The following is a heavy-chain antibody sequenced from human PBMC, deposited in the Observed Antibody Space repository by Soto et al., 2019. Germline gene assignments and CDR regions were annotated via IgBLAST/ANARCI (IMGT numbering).Heavy chain of an antibody. J-gene: IGHJ4*02. D-gene: IGHD2-2*01. CDR2: IDHSGST. CDR1: GGSFSGYY. V-gene: IGHV4-34*01. Sequence: PSETLSLTCGVYGGSFSGYYWSWIRQPPGKGLEWIGEIDHSGSTNYNPSLKSRVSISIDTSKSQFSLKLSFVTAADTAVYYCARVPDYWGQGILVTVSS. CDR3: ARVPDY.